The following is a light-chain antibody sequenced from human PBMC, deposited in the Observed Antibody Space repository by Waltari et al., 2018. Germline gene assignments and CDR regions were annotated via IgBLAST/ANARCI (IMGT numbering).Light chain of an antibody. CDR3: ATWDDTLSGWV. CDR1: TSNIGNNF. V-gene: IGLV1-47*01. CDR2: GHN. Sequence: QSVVTQPPSASGTPGQGVAISCSGNTSNIGNNFVSWYQHLPGTAPKLPPYGHNQLPSGVPDRFSGSKSATSASLAISGLRSEDEADYYCATWDDTLSGWVFGGGTKLTVL. J-gene: IGLJ3*02.